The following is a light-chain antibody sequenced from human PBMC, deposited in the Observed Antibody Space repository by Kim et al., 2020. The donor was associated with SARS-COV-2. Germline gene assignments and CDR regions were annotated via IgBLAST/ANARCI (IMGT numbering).Light chain of an antibody. Sequence: EIVLTQSPGTLSLSPGERATLSCRASQSVSSRYLAWYQQKPGQAPRLLIYGASSRATGIPDRFSGSGSGTDFTLTISSLQPEDFATYYCQQSYTTPPYTFGQGTKVDIK. J-gene: IGKJ2*01. CDR2: GAS. CDR3: QQSYTTPPYT. V-gene: IGKV3-20*01. CDR1: QSVSSRY.